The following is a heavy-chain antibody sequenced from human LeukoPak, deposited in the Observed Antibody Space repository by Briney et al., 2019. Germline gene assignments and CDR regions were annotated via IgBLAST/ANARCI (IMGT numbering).Heavy chain of an antibody. D-gene: IGHD1-26*01. CDR3: ARDAGWGYYDL. CDR2: IDKHGNGK. V-gene: IGHV3-7*01. CDR1: GFTFSISW. J-gene: IGHJ4*02. Sequence: GGSLRLSCVASGFTFSISWVTWVRQAPGKGLEWVANIDKHGNGKYYVDSVKGRFAISRDYATNSVFLQMKSLRAEDTSVYYCARDAGWGYYDLWGQGTPVTVSS.